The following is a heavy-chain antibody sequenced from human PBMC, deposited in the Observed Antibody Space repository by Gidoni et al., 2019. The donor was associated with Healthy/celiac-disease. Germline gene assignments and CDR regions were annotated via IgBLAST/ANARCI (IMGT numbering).Heavy chain of an antibody. Sequence: QVQLVESGGGVVQPGRALRLSCAASGFTFSRYAMHWVRQAPGKGLEWVAVIWYDGSNKYYADSVKGRFTIARDNSKNTLYLQMNSLRAEDTAVYYCASGDYGSGSYFYYYYGMDVWGQGTTVTVSS. CDR2: IWYDGSNK. V-gene: IGHV3-33*01. J-gene: IGHJ6*02. D-gene: IGHD3-10*01. CDR3: ASGDYGSGSYFYYYYGMDV. CDR1: GFTFSRYA.